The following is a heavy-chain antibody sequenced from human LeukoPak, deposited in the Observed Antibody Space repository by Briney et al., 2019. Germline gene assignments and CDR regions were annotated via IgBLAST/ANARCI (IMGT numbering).Heavy chain of an antibody. CDR2: MNPNSGNT. Sequence: ASVKVSCKASGYTFTSYDINWVRQATGQGLEWMGWMNPNSGNTGYAQKFQGRVTITRNTSISTAYMELSSLRSEDTAVYYCARLSGNYRTQNWFDPWGQGTLVTVSS. D-gene: IGHD1-7*01. J-gene: IGHJ5*02. CDR1: GYTFTSYD. CDR3: ARLSGNYRTQNWFDP. V-gene: IGHV1-8*03.